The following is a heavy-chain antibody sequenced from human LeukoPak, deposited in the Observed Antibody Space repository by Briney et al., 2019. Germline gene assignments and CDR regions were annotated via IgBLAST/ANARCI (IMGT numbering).Heavy chain of an antibody. CDR3: ARHNAAGYCSSTSCYLNNGYFDY. CDR1: GGSISSSSYY. V-gene: IGHV4-39*01. CDR2: IYYSGST. J-gene: IGHJ4*02. D-gene: IGHD2-2*01. Sequence: SETLSLTCTVSGGSISSSSYYWGWIRQPPGKGLEWIGSIYYSGSTYYNPSLKSRVTISVDTSMNQFSLKLSSVTAADTAVYYCARHNAAGYCSSTSCYLNNGYFDYWAREPWSPSPQ.